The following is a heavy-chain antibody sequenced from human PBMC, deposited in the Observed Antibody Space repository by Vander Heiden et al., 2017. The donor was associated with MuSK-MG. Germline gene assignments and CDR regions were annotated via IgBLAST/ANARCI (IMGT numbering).Heavy chain of an antibody. V-gene: IGHV4-30-4*01. D-gene: IGHD3-10*01. CDR2: IYYSGST. Sequence: QVQLQESGPGLVKPSQTLSLTCNVSGGSISSGDYYWSWIRQPPGKGLEWIGYIYYSGSTYYNPSLKSRVTISVDTSKNQFSLKLSSVTAADTAVYYCARAGSGSYRGYYFDYWGQGTLVTLSS. J-gene: IGHJ4*02. CDR3: ARAGSGSYRGYYFDY. CDR1: GGSISSGDYY.